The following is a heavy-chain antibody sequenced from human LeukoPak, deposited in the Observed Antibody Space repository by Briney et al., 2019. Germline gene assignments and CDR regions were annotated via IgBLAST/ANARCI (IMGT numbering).Heavy chain of an antibody. J-gene: IGHJ4*02. CDR3: TRYSNDHFDY. Sequence: GGSLRLSCAGSGFTFGGYGMHWFRQTPGKGLEWVAVIAYDGSRAFYADSVKGRFTISRDNSKNTMSVQMDDLRAEDTAVYYCTRYSNDHFDYWGQGTLVTVSS. D-gene: IGHD6-13*01. V-gene: IGHV3-33*01. CDR1: GFTFGGYG. CDR2: IAYDGSRA.